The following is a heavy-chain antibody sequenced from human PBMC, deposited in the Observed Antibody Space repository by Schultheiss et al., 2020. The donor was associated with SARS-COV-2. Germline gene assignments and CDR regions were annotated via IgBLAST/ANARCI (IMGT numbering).Heavy chain of an antibody. D-gene: IGHD6-6*01. J-gene: IGHJ4*02. CDR1: GGSFSGFY. Sequence: SETLSLTCAVYGGSFSGFYWSWIRQPPGKGLEWIGYIYYSGSTYYNPSLKSRVTISVDTSKNQFSLKLSSVTAADTAVYYCAREGSSVGPRPLDFWGQGTLVTVSS. V-gene: IGHV4-34*01. CDR3: AREGSSVGPRPLDF. CDR2: IYYSGST.